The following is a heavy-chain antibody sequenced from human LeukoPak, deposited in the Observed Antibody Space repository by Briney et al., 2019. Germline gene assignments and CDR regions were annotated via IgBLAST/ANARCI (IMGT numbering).Heavy chain of an antibody. CDR3: TRVIVEVPGISDYCDY. D-gene: IGHD2-2*01. Sequence: GGSLRLSCAASGLTLSRHWMYWVRQAPGKGLEWVANIKQDGSETFYVDSVKGRFTISRDNAKNSLYLQMNSLRAEDTAVYYCTRVIVEVPGISDYCDYWGQGTLVSVSS. CDR2: IKQDGSET. CDR1: GLTLSRHW. J-gene: IGHJ4*02. V-gene: IGHV3-7*05.